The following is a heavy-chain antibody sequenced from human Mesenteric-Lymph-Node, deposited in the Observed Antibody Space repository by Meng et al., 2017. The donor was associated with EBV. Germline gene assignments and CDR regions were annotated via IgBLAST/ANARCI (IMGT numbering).Heavy chain of an antibody. CDR2: INHSGST. CDR3: ARGPNYWYFDL. CDR1: GGSFSGYY. V-gene: IGHV4-34*01. Sequence: QVQLRAGGAELFKPSETLSLTGAVYGGSFSGYYWSWIRQPPGKGLEWIGEINHSGSTNYNPSLKSRVTISVDTSKNQFSLKLSFVTAADTAVYYCARGPNYWYFDLWGRGTLVTVSS. J-gene: IGHJ2*01.